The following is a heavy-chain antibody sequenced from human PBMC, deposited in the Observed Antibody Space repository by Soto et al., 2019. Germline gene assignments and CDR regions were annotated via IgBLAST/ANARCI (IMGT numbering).Heavy chain of an antibody. D-gene: IGHD3-3*01. J-gene: IGHJ6*02. CDR1: GFTFSSYG. CDR3: AKPVRYYDFWSGFSGYYGMDV. CDR2: ISYDGSNK. V-gene: IGHV3-30*18. Sequence: GGSLRLSCAASGFTFSSYGMHWVRQAPGKGLEWVAVISYDGSNKYYADSVKGRFTISRDNSKNTLYLQMNSLRAEDTAVYYCAKPVRYYDFWSGFSGYYGMDVWGQGTTVTVSS.